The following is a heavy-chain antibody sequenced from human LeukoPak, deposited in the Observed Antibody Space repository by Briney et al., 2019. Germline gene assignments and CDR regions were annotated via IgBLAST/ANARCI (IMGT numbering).Heavy chain of an antibody. CDR3: ARFRARGYCSSTSCYRWRTAEYFQH. D-gene: IGHD2-2*01. CDR1: GGSISSYY. V-gene: IGHV4-4*07. Sequence: SETLSLTCTVSGGSISSYYWSWIRQPAGKGLEWIGRIYTSGSTNYNPSLKSRVTMSVDTSKNQFSPKLSSVTAADTAVYYCARFRARGYCSSTSCYRWRTAEYFQHWGQGTLVTVSS. J-gene: IGHJ1*01. CDR2: IYTSGST.